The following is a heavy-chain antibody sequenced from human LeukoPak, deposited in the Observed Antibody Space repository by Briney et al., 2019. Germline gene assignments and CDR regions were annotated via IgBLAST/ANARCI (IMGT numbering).Heavy chain of an antibody. J-gene: IGHJ5*02. D-gene: IGHD6-13*01. V-gene: IGHV3-23*01. CDR2: ISGSGGST. CDR1: GFTFSRNG. Sequence: GGSLRLSCAASGFTFSRNGMTWVRQAPGKGLEWVSAISGSGGSTYYADSVKGRFTISRDNSKNTLYLQMNSLRAEDTAVYYCAKGGSSSWYFVNWFDPWGQGTLVTVSS. CDR3: AKGGSSSWYFVNWFDP.